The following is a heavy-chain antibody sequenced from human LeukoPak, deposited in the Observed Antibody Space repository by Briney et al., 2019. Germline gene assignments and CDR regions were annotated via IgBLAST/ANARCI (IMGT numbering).Heavy chain of an antibody. CDR2: IYYSGNT. D-gene: IGHD3-10*02. CDR3: ARSMGSTMFIGY. V-gene: IGHV4-59*01. CDR1: GGSISPYY. Sequence: PSETLSLTCTVSGGSISPYYWSWIRQPPGKGLEWLGYIYYSGNTEYKPSLTSRVAMSVDTSKNQFSLRLSSVTAADTAVYYCARSMGSTMFIGYWGQRTLVTVSS. J-gene: IGHJ4*02.